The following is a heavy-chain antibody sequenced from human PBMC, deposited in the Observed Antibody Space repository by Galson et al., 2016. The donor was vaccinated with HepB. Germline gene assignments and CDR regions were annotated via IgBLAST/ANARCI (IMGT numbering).Heavy chain of an antibody. J-gene: IGHJ6*02. CDR2: INHRGST. V-gene: IGHV4-34*01. CDR1: GGSFSGYN. CDR3: ARALEYYYGLDV. Sequence: SETLSLTCAVYGGSFSGYNWSWIRRPPGKGLEWIGEINHRGSTNYNPSLKRRVTISVDTSKNHFSLKLSSVTAADTAVYYCARALEYYYGLDVWGQGTTVTVSS.